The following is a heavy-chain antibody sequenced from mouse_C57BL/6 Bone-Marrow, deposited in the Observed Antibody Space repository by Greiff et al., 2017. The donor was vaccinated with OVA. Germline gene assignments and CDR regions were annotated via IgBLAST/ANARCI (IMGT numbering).Heavy chain of an antibody. V-gene: IGHV1-81*01. CDR2: IYPRSGNT. CDR3: ARGGGLRKDY. CDR1: GYTFTSYG. D-gene: IGHD1-1*01. Sequence: LVESGAELARPGASVKLSCKASGYTFTSYGISWVKQRTGQGLEWIGEIYPRSGNTYYNEKFKGKATLTADKSSSTAYMELRSLTSEDSAVYFCARGGGLRKDYWGQGTTLTVSS. J-gene: IGHJ2*01.